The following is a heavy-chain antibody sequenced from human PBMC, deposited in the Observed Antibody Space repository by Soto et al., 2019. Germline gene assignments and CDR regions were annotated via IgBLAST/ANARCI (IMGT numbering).Heavy chain of an antibody. V-gene: IGHV1-46*03. J-gene: IGHJ4*02. CDR1: GYTFTSYY. D-gene: IGHD2-15*01. CDR2: INPSGGST. Sequence: ASVKVSCKASGYTFTSYYMHWVRQAPGQGLEWMGIINPSGGSTSYAQKFQGRVTMTRDTSTSTVYMELSSLRSEDTAVHYCARDLGYCSGGSCSAHLDYWGQGTLVTVSS. CDR3: ARDLGYCSGGSCSAHLDY.